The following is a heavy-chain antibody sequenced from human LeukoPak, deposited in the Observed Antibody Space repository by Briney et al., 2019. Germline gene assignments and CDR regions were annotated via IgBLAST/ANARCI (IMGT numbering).Heavy chain of an antibody. CDR2: ISGSGGRT. V-gene: IGHV3-23*01. Sequence: GGSLRLSCAASGFTVSSNYMSWVRQAPGKGLEWVSGISGSGGRTYNADSVKGRFTISRDNSKNTLSLQMNSLRADDTAVYYCAKDNRDRDFWSGYPYNWGQGTLVTVSS. CDR3: AKDNRDRDFWSGYPYN. CDR1: GFTVSSNY. J-gene: IGHJ4*02. D-gene: IGHD3-3*01.